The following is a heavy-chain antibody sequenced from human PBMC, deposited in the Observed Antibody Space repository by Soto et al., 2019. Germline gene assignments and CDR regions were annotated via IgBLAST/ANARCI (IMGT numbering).Heavy chain of an antibody. J-gene: IGHJ4*01. V-gene: IGHV3-48*02. Sequence: GGPRRLPCEASGLTISQCSMNWVRQAPGKGLEWLAYITIRTGNVLYADSVRGRFTISADNAENSVILQMNSLRDEDSAVYFCVRDRDLYRDMFHADLWGQGTLVTVSS. CDR1: GLTISQCS. D-gene: IGHD3-10*02. CDR2: ITIRTGNV. CDR3: VRDRDLYRDMFHADL.